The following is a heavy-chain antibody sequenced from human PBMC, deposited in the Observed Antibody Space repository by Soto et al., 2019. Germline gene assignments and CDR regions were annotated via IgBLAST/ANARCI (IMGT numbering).Heavy chain of an antibody. J-gene: IGHJ5*02. CDR1: GYTFTIYG. Sequence: QVQLVQSGAEVKKPGASVKVSCKASGYTFTIYGISWVRQAPGQGLEWMGWISAYNGNTNYAQKLQGRVTMTTDTSTSTAYMELRSLRSDDTAVYDCARDHRAVAGTGQDNWFDPWGQGTLVTVAS. V-gene: IGHV1-18*01. CDR3: ARDHRAVAGTGQDNWFDP. CDR2: ISAYNGNT. D-gene: IGHD6-19*01.